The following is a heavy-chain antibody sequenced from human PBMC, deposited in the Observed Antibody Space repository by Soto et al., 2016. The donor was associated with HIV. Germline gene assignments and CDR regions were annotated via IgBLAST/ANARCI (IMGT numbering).Heavy chain of an antibody. CDR1: GFIFGDFA. D-gene: IGHD3-10*02. Sequence: EVQLVESGGGVVRPGGSLRLSCTASGFIFGDFAMSWVRQAPGMGLEWVCGVTWNGGNTGYADSVQGRFTISRDNAKNSLYLQMNSLRVEDTALYFCARDDVLDVWGKGTAVTVSS. J-gene: IGHJ6*04. V-gene: IGHV3-20*04. CDR3: ARDDVLDV. CDR2: VTWNGGNT.